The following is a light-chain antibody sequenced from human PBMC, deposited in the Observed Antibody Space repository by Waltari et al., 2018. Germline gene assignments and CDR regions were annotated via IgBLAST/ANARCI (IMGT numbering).Light chain of an antibody. J-gene: IGKJ1*01. V-gene: IGKV3-11*01. CDR1: QNIDSY. CDR3: QQRRNWPWT. Sequence: ETVLTQSPATLSLSPGDRATFPCRACQNIDSYLGWYQQKPGQALRFLIFDAFNRPTGIPARFSGSRSGTDFNLTISSLESEDFAIYYCQQRRNWPWTFGQGTRVEIK. CDR2: DAF.